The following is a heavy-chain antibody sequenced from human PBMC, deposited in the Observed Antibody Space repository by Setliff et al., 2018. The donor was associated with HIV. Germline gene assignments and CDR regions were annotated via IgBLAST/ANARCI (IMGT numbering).Heavy chain of an antibody. CDR2: ISGSGGST. D-gene: IGHD3-9*01. CDR3: ARHRYFDWLFFFDY. CDR1: GFTFSSYA. J-gene: IGHJ4*02. V-gene: IGHV3-23*01. Sequence: PGGSLRLSCAASGFTFSSYAMSWVRQAPGKGLEWVSAISGSGGSTYYADSVKGRFTISRDNSKNTLYLQMNSLRAEDTAVYYCARHRYFDWLFFFDYWGQGTLVTVSS.